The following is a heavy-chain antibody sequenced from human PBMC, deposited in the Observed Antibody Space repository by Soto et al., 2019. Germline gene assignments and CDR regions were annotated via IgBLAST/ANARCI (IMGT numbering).Heavy chain of an antibody. CDR2: IDPSDSYT. CDR1: GYSFTSYW. Sequence: PGESLKISCKGSGYSFTSYWISWVRQMPGKGLEWMGRIDPSDSYTNYSPSFQGHVTISADKSISTAYLQWSSLKASDTAMYYCARETYYDFWSGYPDSYYYGMDVWGQGTTVTVSS. CDR3: ARETYYDFWSGYPDSYYYGMDV. V-gene: IGHV5-10-1*01. D-gene: IGHD3-3*01. J-gene: IGHJ6*02.